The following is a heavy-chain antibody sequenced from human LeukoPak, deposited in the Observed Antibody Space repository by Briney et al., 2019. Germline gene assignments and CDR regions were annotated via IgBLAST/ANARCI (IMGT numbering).Heavy chain of an antibody. V-gene: IGHV4-59*08. CDR3: ARHGLYSSSWYYFDY. CDR1: GASIISYY. Sequence: SETLSLTCTVSGASIISYYGSWIRQPPGKGLEWIGYIHYSGSTNYNPSLKSRVTISVDTSKNQFSLKLSSVTAADTAVYYCARHGLYSSSWYYFDYWGQGTLITVSS. D-gene: IGHD6-13*01. J-gene: IGHJ4*02. CDR2: IHYSGST.